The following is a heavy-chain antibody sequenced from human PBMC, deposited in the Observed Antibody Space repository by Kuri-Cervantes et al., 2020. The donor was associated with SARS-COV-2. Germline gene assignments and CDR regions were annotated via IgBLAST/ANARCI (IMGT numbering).Heavy chain of an antibody. D-gene: IGHD3-16*01. J-gene: IGHJ4*02. CDR1: TFTFNNYA. CDR3: ATVYTMGVSLD. Sequence: GESLKISCAASTFTFNNYALIWVRQAPGKGREWVSSISVPGGDTNYADSVKARFTISRDNSKDTLYLQMNSLRAEDTAVYYCATVYTMGVSLDWGQGTLVTVSS. CDR2: ISVPGGDT. V-gene: IGHV3-23*01.